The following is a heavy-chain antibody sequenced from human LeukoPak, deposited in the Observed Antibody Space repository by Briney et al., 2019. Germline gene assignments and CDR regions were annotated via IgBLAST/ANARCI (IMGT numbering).Heavy chain of an antibody. D-gene: IGHD5-18*01. Sequence: GASVKVSCKASGYTFTGYYMHWVRQAPGQGLEWMGWINPNSGGTNYAQKFQGWVTMTRDTSISTAYMELSRLRSDDTAVYYCARGSSVRLVQLWLSSDYWGQGTLVTVSS. CDR1: GYTFTGYY. V-gene: IGHV1-2*04. CDR3: ARGSSVRLVQLWLSSDY. CDR2: INPNSGGT. J-gene: IGHJ4*02.